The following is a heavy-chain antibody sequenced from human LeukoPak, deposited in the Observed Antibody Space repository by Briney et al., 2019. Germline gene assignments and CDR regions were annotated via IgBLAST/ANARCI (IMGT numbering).Heavy chain of an antibody. CDR1: GGTFSSYT. Sequence: SVKVSCKASGGTFSSYTISWVRQAPGQGLEWMGRIIPILGIANYAQKFQGRVTITADKSTSTAYLELSSLRSEDTAVYYCATSDSSGYYYLPDDYWGQGTLVTVSS. J-gene: IGHJ4*02. CDR2: IIPILGIA. CDR3: ATSDSSGYYYLPDDY. D-gene: IGHD3-22*01. V-gene: IGHV1-69*02.